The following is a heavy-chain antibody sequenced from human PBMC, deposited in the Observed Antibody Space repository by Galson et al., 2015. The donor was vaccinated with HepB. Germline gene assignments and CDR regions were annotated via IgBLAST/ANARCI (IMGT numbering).Heavy chain of an antibody. CDR2: ISYDGSNK. J-gene: IGHJ4*02. V-gene: IGHV3-30*18. D-gene: IGHD1-26*01. Sequence: SLRLSCAASGFTFSSYGMHWVRQAPGKGLEWVAVISYDGSNKYYADSVKGRFTISRDNSKNTLYLQMNSLRAEDTAVYYCAKEAVRRAVWELLSDWGQGTLVTVSS. CDR1: GFTFSSYG. CDR3: AKEAVRRAVWELLSD.